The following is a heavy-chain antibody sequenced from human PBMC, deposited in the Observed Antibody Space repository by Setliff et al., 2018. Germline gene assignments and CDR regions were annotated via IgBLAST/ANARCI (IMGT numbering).Heavy chain of an antibody. D-gene: IGHD1-26*01. CDR1: GGTFSSYA. Sequence: SVKVSCKASGGTFSSYAITWVRQAPGQGLEWMGGIIPIFGTAKYAQKFQGRVTITADQSTRTAYMELSSLRSEDTAVYYCARALGATITHFDYWGQGTLVTVSS. CDR3: ARALGATITHFDY. V-gene: IGHV1-69*13. CDR2: IIPIFGTA. J-gene: IGHJ4*02.